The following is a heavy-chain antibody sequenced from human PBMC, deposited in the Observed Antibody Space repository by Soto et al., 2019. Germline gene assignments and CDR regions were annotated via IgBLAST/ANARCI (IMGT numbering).Heavy chain of an antibody. CDR2: IIPIFGTA. V-gene: IGHV1-69*06. CDR3: ARESAAARGVYYFDY. J-gene: IGHJ4*02. D-gene: IGHD2-2*01. CDR1: GGTFSSYA. Sequence: ASVKVSCKASGGTFSSYAISWVRQDPGQGLEWMGGIIPIFGTANYAQKFQGRVTITADKSTSTAYMELSSLRSEDTAVYYCARESAAARGVYYFDYWGQGTLVTVSS.